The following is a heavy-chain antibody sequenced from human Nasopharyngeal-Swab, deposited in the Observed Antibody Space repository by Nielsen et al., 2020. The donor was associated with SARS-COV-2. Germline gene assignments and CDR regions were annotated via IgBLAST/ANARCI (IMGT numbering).Heavy chain of an antibody. D-gene: IGHD3/OR15-3a*01. J-gene: IGHJ4*02. V-gene: IGHV3-30-3*01. Sequence: GESLKISCVAPGFSFSSYSMHWVRQAPGKGLEWVAVMSNDGTNEYYVDSVKGRFSISRDNSKDTVYLQMASLKLEDTAVYYCARDRESIFWSGYSFDYWGQGILVTVSS. CDR2: MSNDGTNE. CDR3: ARDRESIFWSGYSFDY. CDR1: GFSFSSYS.